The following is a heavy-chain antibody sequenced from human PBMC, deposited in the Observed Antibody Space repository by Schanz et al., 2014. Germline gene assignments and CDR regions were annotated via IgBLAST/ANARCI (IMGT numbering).Heavy chain of an antibody. Sequence: EVKLLESGGGLVQPGGSLRLSCAASGFTFATYAMSWVRQAPGKGLEWVAAINGSGNATYYADSVKGRFIVSRDNSKNTLYLEMNRLRVDDTAVYYCSKDKQGSRSDDSWGQGTLVTVSS. J-gene: IGHJ5*01. D-gene: IGHD2-15*01. CDR1: GFTFATYA. CDR2: INGSGNAT. V-gene: IGHV3-23*01. CDR3: SKDKQGSRSDDS.